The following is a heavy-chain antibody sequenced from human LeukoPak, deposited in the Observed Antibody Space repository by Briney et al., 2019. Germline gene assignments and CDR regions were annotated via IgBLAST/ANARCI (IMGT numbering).Heavy chain of an antibody. J-gene: IGHJ4*02. CDR1: GFTFSDYY. D-gene: IGHD3-9*01. CDR2: ISSSGSVI. Sequence: NPGGSLRLSCAASGFTFSDYYMSWIRQAPGKGLEWIAHISSSGSVIYYADSVKGRFTISRDNAKNSLYLQMNSLSAEDTAVYYCAKDRSNYDLLTGYFMTWGQGTLVTVSS. V-gene: IGHV3-11*01. CDR3: AKDRSNYDLLTGYFMT.